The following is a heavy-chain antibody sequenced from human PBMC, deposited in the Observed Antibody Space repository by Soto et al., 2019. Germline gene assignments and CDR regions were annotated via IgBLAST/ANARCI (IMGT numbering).Heavy chain of an antibody. CDR3: EKGKRWELTAFDI. CDR1: GFTFSSYA. D-gene: IGHD1-26*01. J-gene: IGHJ3*02. V-gene: IGHV3-23*01. CDR2: ISGSGGST. Sequence: PGGSLRLSCAASGFTFSSYAMSWVRQAPGKGLEWVSAISGSGGSTYYADSVKGRFTISRDNSKNTLYLQMNSLRAEDTAVYYCEKGKRWELTAFDIWGQGTMVTVSS.